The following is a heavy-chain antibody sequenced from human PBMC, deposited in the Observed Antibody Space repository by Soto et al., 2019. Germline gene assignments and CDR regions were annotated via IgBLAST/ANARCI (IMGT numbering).Heavy chain of an antibody. V-gene: IGHV3-73*02. Sequence: EVQLVESGGGLVQPGGSLKLSCAASGFIFSGSTMHWVRQPSGKGLEWVGRIRSQPNTHATAYAASVTGRFTITRDDSTNTTFLHMNSLKTEDTAVYYCTRFYKFASGSGFDPWGQGALVTVSS. CDR3: TRFYKFASGSGFDP. D-gene: IGHD3-10*01. J-gene: IGHJ5*02. CDR2: IRSQPNTHAT. CDR1: GFIFSGST.